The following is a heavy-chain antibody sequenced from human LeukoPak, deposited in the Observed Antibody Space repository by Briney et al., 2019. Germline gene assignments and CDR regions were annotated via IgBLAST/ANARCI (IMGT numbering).Heavy chain of an antibody. CDR3: ARHSPRFLEWFLDY. J-gene: IGHJ4*02. CDR2: IYHSGST. V-gene: IGHV4-30-2*01. Sequence: SQTLSLTCTVSGGSISSGGYYWSWIRQPPGKGLEWIGYIYHSGSTYYNPSLKSRVTISVDRSKNQFSLKLSSVTAADTAVYYCARHSPRFLEWFLDYWGQGTLVTVSS. D-gene: IGHD3-3*01. CDR1: GGSISSGGYY.